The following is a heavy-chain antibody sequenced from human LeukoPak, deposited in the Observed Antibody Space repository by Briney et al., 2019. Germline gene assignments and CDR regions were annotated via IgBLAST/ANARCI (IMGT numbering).Heavy chain of an antibody. CDR1: GGSFSGYY. CDR3: ARCFRGYSYGYRTPFDY. V-gene: IGHV4-34*01. J-gene: IGHJ4*02. CDR2: INHSGST. D-gene: IGHD5-18*01. Sequence: PSETLSLTCAVYGGSFSGYYWSWIRQPPGKGLEWIGEINHSGSTNYNPSLKSRVTISVDTSKNQFSLKLSSVTAADTAVYYCARCFRGYSYGYRTPFDYWGRETMVTFSS.